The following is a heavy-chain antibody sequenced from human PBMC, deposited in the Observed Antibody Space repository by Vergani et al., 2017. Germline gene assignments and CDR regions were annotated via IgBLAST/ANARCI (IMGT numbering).Heavy chain of an antibody. CDR2: IFYSGTT. CDR1: GGSISSGDHC. Sequence: QVQLQESGPGVVKPSQTLSLTCAVSGGSISSGDHCWTWIRQRPGKGLEWIGHIFYSGTTYDNPSLRSRLTISVDTSQNPFSLKLRSVTAADTAVYYCARVDTQVPATSHFYYMDVWGKGTTVVVSS. V-gene: IGHV4-31*11. D-gene: IGHD6-25*01. CDR3: ARVDTQVPATSHFYYMDV. J-gene: IGHJ6*03.